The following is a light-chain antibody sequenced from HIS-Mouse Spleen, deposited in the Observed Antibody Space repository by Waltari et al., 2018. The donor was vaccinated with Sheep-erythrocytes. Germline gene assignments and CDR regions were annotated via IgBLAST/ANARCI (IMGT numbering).Light chain of an antibody. CDR1: QSLLHSNGYNY. V-gene: IGKV2-28*01. Sequence: DIVMTQSPLSLPVTPGEPASISCRSSQSLLHSNGYNYLDLYLQKPGQSPHLLIYLGSNRASGVPDRFSGSGSGTDFTLRISRVEAEDVGGYYCMQALQTPWTFGQGTKVEFK. CDR3: MQALQTPWT. CDR2: LGS. J-gene: IGKJ1*01.